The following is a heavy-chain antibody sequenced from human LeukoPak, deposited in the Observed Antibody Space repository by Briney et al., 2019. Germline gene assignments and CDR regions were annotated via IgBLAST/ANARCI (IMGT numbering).Heavy chain of an antibody. CDR1: GFTFSTSA. V-gene: IGHV3-21*01. CDR3: ARDPLRYLRVGHYDY. J-gene: IGHJ4*02. D-gene: IGHD3-9*01. CDR2: IDYDSSHI. Sequence: GGSLRLSCAVSGFTFSTSAMNWVRQAPGRGLEWVSSIDYDSSHIYYAASVRGRFTISRDNARNSVYLQMNSLRVEDTAVYYCARDPLRYLRVGHYDYWGQGTLVAVSS.